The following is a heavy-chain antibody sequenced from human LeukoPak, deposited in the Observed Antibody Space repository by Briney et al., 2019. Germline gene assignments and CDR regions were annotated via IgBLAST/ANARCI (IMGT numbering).Heavy chain of an antibody. D-gene: IGHD2-2*01. CDR2: IYHSGST. Sequence: SETLSLSCTVSGYSISSGYYWGWIRQPPGKGLEWIGSIYHSGSTYYNPSLKSRVTISVDTSKNQFSLKLSSVTAADTAVYYCASGTGIVVVPAAQGGWFDPWGQGTLVTVSS. CDR3: ASGTGIVVVPAAQGGWFDP. V-gene: IGHV4-38-2*02. CDR1: GYSISSGYY. J-gene: IGHJ5*02.